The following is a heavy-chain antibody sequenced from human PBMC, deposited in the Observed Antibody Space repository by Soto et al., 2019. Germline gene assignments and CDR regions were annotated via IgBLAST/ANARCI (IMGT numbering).Heavy chain of an antibody. CDR1: GGSISSSSYY. V-gene: IGHV4-39*01. D-gene: IGHD3-10*01. CDR3: ARQSTMVRGVPAY. Sequence: SETLSLTCTVSGGSISSSSYYWGWIRQPPGKGLEWIGSIYYSGSTYYNPSLKSRVTISVDTSKNQFSLKLSSVTAADTAVYYCARQSTMVRGVPAYWGQGTLVTVSS. J-gene: IGHJ4*02. CDR2: IYYSGST.